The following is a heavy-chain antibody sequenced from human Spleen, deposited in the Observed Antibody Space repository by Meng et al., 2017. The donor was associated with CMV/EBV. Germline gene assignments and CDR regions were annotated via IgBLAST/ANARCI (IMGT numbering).Heavy chain of an antibody. CDR2: ISYDGSNK. J-gene: IGHJ4*02. Sequence: GGSLRLSCAASGFTFSSYAMHWVRQAPGKGLEWVAVISYDGSNKYYGDSVKGRFTISRDNAKKSLYLQMNSLRVEDTALYYCAKSVFVVVPSAPFDHWGQGTLVTVSS. V-gene: IGHV3-30*04. D-gene: IGHD2-2*01. CDR3: AKSVFVVVPSAPFDH. CDR1: GFTFSSYA.